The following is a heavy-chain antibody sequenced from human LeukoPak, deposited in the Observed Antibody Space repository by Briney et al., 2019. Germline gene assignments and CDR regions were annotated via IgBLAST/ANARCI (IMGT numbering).Heavy chain of an antibody. CDR2: LSYDGSNK. J-gene: IGHJ4*02. CDR3: AKDRVLAAAGTLWFDY. CDR1: GFTFSNYW. V-gene: IGHV3-30*18. Sequence: GSLRLSCAASGFTFSNYWMHWVRQAPGKGLEWVAVLSYDGSNKYYADSVKGRFTISRDNSKNTLYLQMNSLRAEDTAVYYCAKDRVLAAAGTLWFDYWGQGTLVTVSS. D-gene: IGHD6-13*01.